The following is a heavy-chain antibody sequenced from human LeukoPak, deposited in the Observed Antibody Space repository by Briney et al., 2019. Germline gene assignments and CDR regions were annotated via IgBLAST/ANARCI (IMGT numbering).Heavy chain of an antibody. CDR2: IIPIFGTA. V-gene: IGHV1-69*13. CDR1: GYTFTSYY. D-gene: IGHD3-10*01. CDR3: ARDGLNYYGSGSYE. J-gene: IGHJ4*02. Sequence: SVKVSCKASGYTFTSYYMHWVRQAPGQGLEWMGGIIPIFGTANYAQKFQGRDTITADESTSTAYMELSSLRSEDTAVYYCARDGLNYYGSGSYEWGQGTLVTVSS.